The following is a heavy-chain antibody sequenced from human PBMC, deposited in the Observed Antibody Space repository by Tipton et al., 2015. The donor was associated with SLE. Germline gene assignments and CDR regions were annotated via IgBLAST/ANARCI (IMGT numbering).Heavy chain of an antibody. CDR2: ISYDGST. CDR1: GASFSGYS. CDR3: ARGSGRYSSSWYYFYYYMDV. Sequence: GLVKPSETLSLTCAVYGASFSGYSWTWIRQPPGRGLEWIGSISYDGSTYYSPSLKSRVTISVNTSKNQFSLKVSSVTAADTAVHYCARGSGRYSSSWYYFYYYMDVWGIGTTVTVSS. V-gene: IGHV4-34*01. J-gene: IGHJ6*03. D-gene: IGHD6-13*01.